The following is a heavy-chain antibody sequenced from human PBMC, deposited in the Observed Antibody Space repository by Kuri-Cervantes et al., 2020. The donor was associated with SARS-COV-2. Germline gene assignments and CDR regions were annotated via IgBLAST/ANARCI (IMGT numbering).Heavy chain of an antibody. CDR2: ISHDGSNK. V-gene: IGHV3-30-3*01. D-gene: IGHD3-16*02. J-gene: IGHJ4*02. CDR3: QSFGGVIVQN. Sequence: GESLKISCAASGFTFSSYAMHWVRQAPGKGLEWVAVISHDGSNKYYADSVKGRFTISRDNSKNTLYLQMNSLRAEDTAVYYCQSFGGVIVQNWGQGTLVTDSS. CDR1: GFTFSSYA.